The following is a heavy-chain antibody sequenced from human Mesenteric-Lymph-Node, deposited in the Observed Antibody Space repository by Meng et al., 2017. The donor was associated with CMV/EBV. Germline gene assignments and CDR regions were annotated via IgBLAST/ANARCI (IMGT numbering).Heavy chain of an antibody. J-gene: IGHJ4*02. D-gene: IGHD6-25*01. CDR2: IPFDGNNK. Sequence: GESLKISCAASGFTFSYYGMHWVRQAPGKGLEWVAFIPFDGNNKYYTKSVRGRFTISRDNYENTLYLQMNSLRPEDMAVYYCAKDQRYSSGSDYWGQGTLVTVSS. V-gene: IGHV3-30*02. CDR3: AKDQRYSSGSDY. CDR1: GFTFSYYG.